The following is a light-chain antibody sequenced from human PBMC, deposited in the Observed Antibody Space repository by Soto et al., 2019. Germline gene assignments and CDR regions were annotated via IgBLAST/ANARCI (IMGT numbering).Light chain of an antibody. CDR3: MQGLPSPPT. J-gene: IGKJ1*01. V-gene: IGKV2-28*01. CDR2: WGS. CDR1: QSLLHSNGYNY. Sequence: DLVMTQSPLSLPVTPGEPASISCRSSQSLLHSNGYNYLDWYLQKPGQSPQLLIYWGSNRASGVPDRFSGSGSGTDFTLKINRVEAEDVGVYFCMQGLPSPPTFGQGTKVYIQ.